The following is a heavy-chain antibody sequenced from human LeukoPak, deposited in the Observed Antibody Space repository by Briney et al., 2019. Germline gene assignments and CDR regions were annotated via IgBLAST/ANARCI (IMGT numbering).Heavy chain of an antibody. J-gene: IGHJ3*02. D-gene: IGHD5-24*01. CDR2: LSPSGADT. CDR1: GFTFSDYS. CDR3: ARRAYNWGAFDI. V-gene: IGHV3-23*01. Sequence: GGSLRLSCAASGFTFSDYSMNWVRQAPGKGLEWVSTLSPSGADTYYADSVKGRFTISRDISKNTLYLQMNSLRAEDTAVYYCARRAYNWGAFDIWGQGTMVTVSS.